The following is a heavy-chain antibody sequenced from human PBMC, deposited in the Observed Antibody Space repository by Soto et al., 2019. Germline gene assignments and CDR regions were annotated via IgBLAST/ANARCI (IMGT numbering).Heavy chain of an antibody. J-gene: IGHJ4*02. CDR3: ARSGSGSGWL. CDR2: IYYSGST. V-gene: IGHV4-61*01. Sequence: TCTVSGGSVSSGRFYWSWIRQPPGKGLEWIGYIYYSGSTKYNPSLRSRVTISVDTSKNQFSLKLTSVTAADTAVYYCARSGSGSGWLGGQGTLVTVSS. D-gene: IGHD6-19*01. CDR1: GGSVSSGRFY.